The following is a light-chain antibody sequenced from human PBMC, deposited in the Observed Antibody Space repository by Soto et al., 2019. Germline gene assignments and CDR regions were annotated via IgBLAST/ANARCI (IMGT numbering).Light chain of an antibody. J-gene: IGLJ2*01. CDR1: YSDEGGSNY. CDR3: SSNVVGTNLKI. V-gene: IGLV2-8*01. CDR2: EVI. Sequence: QSALTKPPSASGSPGQSVTISCTGTYSDEGGSNYVSWYQQHPGKAPELVIYEVIQRPSGVPDRFSGSRSGNTASLTVSRLQAEDEADYYCSSNVVGTNLKIFGGGTKVTVL.